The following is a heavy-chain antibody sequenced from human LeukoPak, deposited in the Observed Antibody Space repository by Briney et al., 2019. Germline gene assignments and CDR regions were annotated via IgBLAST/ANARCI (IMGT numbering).Heavy chain of an antibody. CDR2: ISAYNGNT. CDR1: GYTFTSYG. D-gene: IGHD6-13*01. Sequence: ASVKVPCKASGYTFTSYGISWVRQAPGQGLEWMGWISAYNGNTNYAQKVQGRVTMTTDTSTSTAYMELRSLRSDDTAAYYCARVGVSIAAAGTPLKYFQHWGQGTLVTVSS. V-gene: IGHV1-18*01. CDR3: ARVGVSIAAAGTPLKYFQH. J-gene: IGHJ1*01.